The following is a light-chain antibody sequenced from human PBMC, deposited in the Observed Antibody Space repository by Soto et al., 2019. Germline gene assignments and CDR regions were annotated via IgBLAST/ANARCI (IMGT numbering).Light chain of an antibody. CDR2: DAS. CDR3: QQRFTWPPFT. Sequence: EVVLTQSPATLSLSPGERATLFCRANESVNDYLAWYQQRPGQAPRLLIFDASNRAPGIPARFSASGSRRDFKPTISSLEPEDFAVYYCQQRFTWPPFTFGPGTKVDF. J-gene: IGKJ3*01. CDR1: ESVNDY. V-gene: IGKV3-11*02.